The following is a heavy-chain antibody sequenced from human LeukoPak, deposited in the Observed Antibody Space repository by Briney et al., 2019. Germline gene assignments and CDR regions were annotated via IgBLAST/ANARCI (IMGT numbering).Heavy chain of an antibody. D-gene: IGHD6-13*01. CDR3: ARDGLRIAVTGLFDY. J-gene: IGHJ4*02. CDR2: INAGNGNT. Sequence: ASVKVSCKASGYTFINYAIHWVRQAPGQRLEWMGWINAGNGNTEYSQKFQGRVTMTTDTSTSTAYMELRSLRFDDTAVYYCARDGLRIAVTGLFDYWGQGTLVTVSS. V-gene: IGHV1-3*01. CDR1: GYTFINYA.